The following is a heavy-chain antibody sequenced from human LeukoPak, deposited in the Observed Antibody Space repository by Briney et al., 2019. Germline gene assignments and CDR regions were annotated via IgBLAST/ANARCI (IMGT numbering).Heavy chain of an antibody. J-gene: IGHJ6*02. D-gene: IGHD5-18*01. CDR1: GFTFSNYA. V-gene: IGHV3-30-3*01. Sequence: GRSLRLSCAASGFTFSNYAMHWVRQAPGKGLEWVAVISYDGSNKYYADSVKGRFTISRDNSKNTLYLQMNSLRVDDTAVYYCARSHTATYYYNMDVWGQGTTVTVSS. CDR2: ISYDGSNK. CDR3: ARSHTATYYYNMDV.